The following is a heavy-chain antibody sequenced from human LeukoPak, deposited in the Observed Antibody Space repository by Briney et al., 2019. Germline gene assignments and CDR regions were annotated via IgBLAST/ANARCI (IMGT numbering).Heavy chain of an antibody. CDR1: GFTIGPYA. CDR2: KADGSGT. CDR3: ATWAFYHNLDV. Sequence: GGSLRLSCAASGFTIGPYAMYWVRQGPGRGLEWVSVKADGSGTFYADSVRGRFTTSRDNSKNSLYLQMNSLTSEDTALYYCATWAFYHNLDVWGQGTAVIVSS. V-gene: IGHV3-43*02. D-gene: IGHD2/OR15-2a*01. J-gene: IGHJ6*02.